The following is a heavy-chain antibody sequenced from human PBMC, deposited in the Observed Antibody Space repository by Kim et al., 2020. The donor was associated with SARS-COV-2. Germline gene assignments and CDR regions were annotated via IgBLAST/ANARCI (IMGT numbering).Heavy chain of an antibody. D-gene: IGHD2-8*01. CDR2: ITKIGGT. CDR3: VKQSFGVPAV. Sequence: GSLSLTCSVSGDSISDKDWSWSRQHAGKGLEWIGRITKIGGTAYNPSLQSRVTMSVDMSKTQFFLRLSFLTAADTAVYYCVKQSFGVPAVWGQAILVTVSS. V-gene: IGHV4-4*07. J-gene: IGHJ4*02. CDR1: GDSISDKD.